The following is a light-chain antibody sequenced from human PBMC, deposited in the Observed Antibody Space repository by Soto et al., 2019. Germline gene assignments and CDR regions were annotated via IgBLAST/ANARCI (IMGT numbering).Light chain of an antibody. CDR2: DVH. Sequence: QSALSQPASVSGSPGQSITISCTGTSSDVGGYNYVSWYQQHPGKAPKVMIYDVHKRPSGISNRFSGSKSGSTASLTISGLQVEVEADYYCSSYRRGSTRVVFGGGTKLTVL. V-gene: IGLV2-14*03. CDR1: SSDVGGYNY. CDR3: SSYRRGSTRVV. J-gene: IGLJ2*01.